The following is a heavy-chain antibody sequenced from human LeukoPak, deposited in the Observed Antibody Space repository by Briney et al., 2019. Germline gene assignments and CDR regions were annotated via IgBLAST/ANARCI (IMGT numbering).Heavy chain of an antibody. CDR1: GYTFTSYY. CDR2: INPSGGST. CDR3: ARAYYDSSGYYYYFDY. V-gene: IGHV1-46*01. J-gene: IGHJ4*02. Sequence: ASVKFSCKASGYTFTSYYMHWVRQAPGQGLEWMGIINPSGGSTSYAQKFQGRVTMTRDTSTSTVYMELSSLRSEDTAVYYCARAYYDSSGYYYYFDYWGQGTLVTVSS. D-gene: IGHD3-22*01.